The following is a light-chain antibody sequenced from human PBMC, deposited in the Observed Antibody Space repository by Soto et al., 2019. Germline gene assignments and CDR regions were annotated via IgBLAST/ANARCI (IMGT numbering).Light chain of an antibody. CDR1: QSISSW. J-gene: IGKJ2*01. CDR2: KAS. V-gene: IGKV1-5*03. Sequence: DIQMTQSPSTLSASVGDRVTITCRASQSISSWLAWYQQKPGKAPKLLIYKASSLESGVPSRFSGSGSGTEFTLTIISLQPDDFATYYCQQYNSYSPKYTFGPGTKLEIK. CDR3: QQYNSYSPKYT.